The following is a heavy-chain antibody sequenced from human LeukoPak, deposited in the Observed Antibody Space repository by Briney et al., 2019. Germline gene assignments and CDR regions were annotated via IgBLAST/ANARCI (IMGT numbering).Heavy chain of an antibody. CDR3: ARGGAPFDY. CDR2: INHSGST. V-gene: IGHV4-34*01. CDR1: GGSFSGYY. D-gene: IGHD3-10*01. Sequence: SETLSLTCAVYGGSFSGYYWSWIRQPPGKGLEWIGEINHSGSTNYNPSLKSRVTISVDTSKNQFSLKLSSVTAADTAVHYCARGGAPFDYWGQGTLVTVSS. J-gene: IGHJ4*02.